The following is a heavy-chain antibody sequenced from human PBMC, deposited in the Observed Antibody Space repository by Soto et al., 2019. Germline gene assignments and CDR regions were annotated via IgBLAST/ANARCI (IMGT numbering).Heavy chain of an antibody. V-gene: IGHV1-8*01. Sequence: ASGKVSCKASGYTFTSYDINWVRQATGQGLEWMGWMNPNSGNTGYAQKFQGRVTMTRNTSISTAYMELSSLRSEDTAVYYCASSVVLPAATSDAFDIWAQGTKVTVS. D-gene: IGHD2-2*01. J-gene: IGHJ3*02. CDR1: GYTFTSYD. CDR3: ASSVVLPAATSDAFDI. CDR2: MNPNSGNT.